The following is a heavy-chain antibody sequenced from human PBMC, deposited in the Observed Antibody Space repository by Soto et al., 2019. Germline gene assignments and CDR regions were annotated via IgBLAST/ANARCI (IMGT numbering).Heavy chain of an antibody. J-gene: IGHJ3*02. D-gene: IGHD4-17*01. V-gene: IGHV4-31*03. CDR2: IYYSGKT. CDR1: GGSISSCGYY. Sequence: QVQLQESGPGLVKPSQTLSLTCTVSGGSISSCGYYWSWIRQHPGKGLEWSGYIYYSGKTYYNPSLKSRVTNSVDTSKNQFSLKLSSVTAADTAVYYCARFCYGDSLCDAFYIWGQGTMVTVSS. CDR3: ARFCYGDSLCDAFYI.